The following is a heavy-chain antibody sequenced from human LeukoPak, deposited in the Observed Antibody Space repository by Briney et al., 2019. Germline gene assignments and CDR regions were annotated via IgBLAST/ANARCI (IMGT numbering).Heavy chain of an antibody. D-gene: IGHD4-23*01. Sequence: GGSLRLSCAASGFTFSSYEMNWVRQAPGKGLEWVSSISSSSSYIYYADSVKGRFTISRDNAKNSLYLQMNSLRAEDTAVYYCARDKAGGKDGFDYWGQGTLVTVSS. V-gene: IGHV3-21*01. J-gene: IGHJ4*02. CDR2: ISSSSSYI. CDR3: ARDKAGGKDGFDY. CDR1: GFTFSSYE.